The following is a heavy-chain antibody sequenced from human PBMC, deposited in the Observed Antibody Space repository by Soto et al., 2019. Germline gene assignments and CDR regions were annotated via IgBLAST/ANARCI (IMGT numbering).Heavy chain of an antibody. V-gene: IGHV2-5*01. J-gene: IGHJ4*02. CDR2: IYYNDDR. Sequence: SGPTLVNPTQTLTLTFTFSGFSFTTAGVAVGWIRQTPGGALEWLTLIYYNDDRRFSPSLKTRLTITGDTSKNQVVLSLTNVDPGDTATYFCAHSDGGYEIIYFDFWGQGIPVTVSS. CDR3: AHSDGGYEIIYFDF. D-gene: IGHD5-12*01. CDR1: GFSFTTAGVA.